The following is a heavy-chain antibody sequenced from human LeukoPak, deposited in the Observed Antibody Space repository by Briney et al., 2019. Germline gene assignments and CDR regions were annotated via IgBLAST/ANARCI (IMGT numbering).Heavy chain of an antibody. J-gene: IGHJ3*02. CDR2: INHSGST. V-gene: IGHV4-34*01. Sequence: SETLSLTCAVYGGSFSGYYWSWIRQPPGKGLEWIGEINHSGSTNYNPSLKSRVTISVDTSKNQFSLKLSSVTAADTAVYYCARGGHVGVRAFAIWGQGTMVTVSS. CDR1: GGSFSGYY. CDR3: ARGGHVGVRAFAI. D-gene: IGHD3-10*01.